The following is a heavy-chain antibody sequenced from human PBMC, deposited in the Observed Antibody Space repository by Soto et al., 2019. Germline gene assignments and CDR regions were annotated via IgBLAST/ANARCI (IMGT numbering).Heavy chain of an antibody. CDR3: ARDIRIAAAAFDV. CDR1: GSAFSSYS. CDR2: IIPIFGAA. V-gene: IGHV1-69*13. Sequence: SGKVSCKGSGSAFSSYSIHLVRQAPGQGLEWMGSIIPIFGAANYEQKFQDRVTITADESTTKAYMELSSLRAEDTAVYFCARDIRIAAAAFDVWGQGTMVTVSS. D-gene: IGHD6-13*01. J-gene: IGHJ3*01.